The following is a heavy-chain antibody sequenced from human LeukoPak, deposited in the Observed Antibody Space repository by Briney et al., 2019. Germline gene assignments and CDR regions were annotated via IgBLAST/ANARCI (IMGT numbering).Heavy chain of an antibody. CDR1: GGSISRSTYY. CDR2: VYSSGSA. J-gene: IGHJ3*02. V-gene: IGHV4-39*01. D-gene: IGHD4-23*01. CDR3: ARHRYDGNSDDAFDI. Sequence: SETLSLTCTVSGGSISRSTYYWGWIRQSPGTGLERIGTVYSSGSAYYNPSLKSRVTIAVDTSKNQFSLTLGSVTAADTAVYYCARHRYDGNSDDAFDIWGQGTVVTVSS.